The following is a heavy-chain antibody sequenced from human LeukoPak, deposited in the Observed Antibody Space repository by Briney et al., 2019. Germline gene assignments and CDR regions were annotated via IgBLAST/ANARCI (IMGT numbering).Heavy chain of an antibody. D-gene: IGHD3-9*01. CDR2: ISGSGGST. Sequence: PGGSLRLSCAASGFTFSSYAMSWVRQAPGKGLEWVSAISGSGGSTYYADSVKGRFTISRDNSENTLYLQMNSLRAEDTAVYYCAKDQRDYDILTGYYLGYWGQGTLVTVSS. J-gene: IGHJ4*02. CDR3: AKDQRDYDILTGYYLGY. V-gene: IGHV3-23*01. CDR1: GFTFSSYA.